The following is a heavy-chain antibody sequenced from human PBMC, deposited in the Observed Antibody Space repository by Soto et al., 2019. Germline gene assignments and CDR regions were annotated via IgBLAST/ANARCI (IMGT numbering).Heavy chain of an antibody. CDR1: GFTFSSYG. J-gene: IGHJ4*02. Sequence: QVQLVESGGGVVQPGRSLRLSCAASGFTFSSYGMHWVRQAPGKGLEWVAVIWYDGSNKYYADSVKGRFTISRDNSKNTLYLQMNSLRAEDTAVYYCARDLRRDWFHTGAFDYWGQGTLVTVSS. D-gene: IGHD3-9*01. CDR3: ARDLRRDWFHTGAFDY. CDR2: IWYDGSNK. V-gene: IGHV3-33*01.